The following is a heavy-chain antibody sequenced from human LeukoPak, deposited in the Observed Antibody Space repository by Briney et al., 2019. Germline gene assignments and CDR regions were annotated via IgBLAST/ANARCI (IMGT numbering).Heavy chain of an antibody. CDR2: IYYSGST. CDR1: GGSISSYY. J-gene: IGHJ4*02. Sequence: SETLSLTCTVSGGSISSYYWSWIRQPPGKGLEWIGYIYYSGSTHYNPSLKSRVTISVDTSKNQFSLKLSSVTAADTAVYYCAYLLDYYDSSGTDYWGQGTPVTVSS. D-gene: IGHD3-22*01. CDR3: AYLLDYYDSSGTDY. V-gene: IGHV4-59*06.